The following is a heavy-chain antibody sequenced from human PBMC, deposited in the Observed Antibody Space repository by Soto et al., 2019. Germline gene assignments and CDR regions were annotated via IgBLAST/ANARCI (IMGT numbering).Heavy chain of an antibody. CDR3: ARSYDILTGYYPSYYFDY. V-gene: IGHV4-30-4*01. J-gene: IGHJ4*02. Sequence: PSETLSVTCTVSGGSISSGDYCWSWIRQPPGKGLEWIGYIYYSGSTYYNPSLKSRVTISVDTSKNQFSLKLSSVTAADTAVYYCARSYDILTGYYPSYYFDYWGQGTLVTVSS. CDR1: GGSISSGDYC. D-gene: IGHD3-9*01. CDR2: IYYSGST.